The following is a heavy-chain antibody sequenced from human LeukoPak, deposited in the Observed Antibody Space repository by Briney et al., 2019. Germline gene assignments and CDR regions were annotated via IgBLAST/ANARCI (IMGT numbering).Heavy chain of an antibody. CDR2: ISHSGTT. CDR3: ARAAAGTDY. D-gene: IGHD6-13*01. V-gene: IGHV4-59*01. J-gene: IGHJ4*02. CDR1: GGSISSYY. Sequence: SETLSLTCTVSGGSISSYYWNWIRQPPGKGLEWIGYISHSGTTNYSPSLKSRVTISVDTSKNQFSLELSSVTAADTAVYYCARAAAGTDYWGQGTLVTVSS.